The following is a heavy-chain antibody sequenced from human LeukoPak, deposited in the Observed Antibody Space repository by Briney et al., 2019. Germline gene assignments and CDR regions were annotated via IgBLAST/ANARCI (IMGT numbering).Heavy chain of an antibody. CDR1: GFTFETYW. D-gene: IGHD2-2*01. CDR3: ARVRFPADC. V-gene: IGHV3-7*01. Sequence: HPGGSLRLSCAASGFTFETYWMSWVRQAPGKGLEWLANIKHNGREEYYVDSVKGRFTISRDNAKASLYLHMNSLRVEDTAIYYCARVRFPADCWGQGTLVTVSS. CDR2: IKHNGREE. J-gene: IGHJ4*02.